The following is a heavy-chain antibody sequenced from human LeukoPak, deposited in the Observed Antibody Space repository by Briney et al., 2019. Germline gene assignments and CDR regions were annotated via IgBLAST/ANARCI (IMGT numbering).Heavy chain of an antibody. V-gene: IGHV3-48*03. CDR2: ISSSGSTI. CDR3: ARAGGYSYGRNDAFDI. CDR1: GFTFSIFE. D-gene: IGHD5-18*01. J-gene: IGHJ3*02. Sequence: GGSLRLSCAASGFTFSIFEMNWVRQAPGKGLEWVSYISSSGSTIYYADSVRGRFTISRDNAKNSLYLQMNSLRAEDTAIYYCARAGGYSYGRNDAFDIWGQGTMDTVSS.